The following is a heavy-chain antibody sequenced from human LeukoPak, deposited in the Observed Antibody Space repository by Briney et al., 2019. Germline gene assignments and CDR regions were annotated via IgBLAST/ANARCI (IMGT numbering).Heavy chain of an antibody. CDR3: ARYQKGGGAFDF. Sequence: SETLSLTCTVSGDSMTDYYWGWVRQPPGKGPEWVGYVYSSGSTNYSPSLESRVTISLDTSNNQFSLNLNSVTAADTAIYYCARYQKGGGAFDFWGQGTMVTVSS. J-gene: IGHJ3*01. CDR2: VYSSGST. D-gene: IGHD2-15*01. CDR1: GDSMTDYY. V-gene: IGHV4-59*01.